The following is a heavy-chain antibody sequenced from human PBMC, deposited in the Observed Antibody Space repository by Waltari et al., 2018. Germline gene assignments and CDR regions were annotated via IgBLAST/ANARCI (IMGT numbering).Heavy chain of an antibody. CDR3: ATNSCHCTNSACYDY. J-gene: IGHJ4*02. V-gene: IGHV3-23*01. CDR2: ITGSGTAT. CDR1: GFTLRSSPA. Sequence: EVQLLESGGGLVQPGGSLRLSCAASGFTLRSSPAVTWVRQAPGKGLEWVSVITGSGTATYYADSVKGRFTISSDNSKNTPYLQMNSLRAEDTALYYCATNSCHCTNSACYDYWGQGTLVTVSS. D-gene: IGHD2-8*01.